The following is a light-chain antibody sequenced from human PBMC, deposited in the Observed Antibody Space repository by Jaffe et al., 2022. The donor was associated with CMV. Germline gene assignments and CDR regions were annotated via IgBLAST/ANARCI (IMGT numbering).Light chain of an antibody. J-gene: IGKJ4*01. Sequence: EIVMTQSPVTLSVSPGERATLSCRASQSVGSDLAWYQQKPGQAPRLLVYGASTRAAGIPARFSASGSGTEFSLTISSLQSEDFAVYYCQQYNEWPPFTFGGGTKVDIK. CDR2: GAS. CDR1: QSVGSD. V-gene: IGKV3-15*01. CDR3: QQYNEWPPFT.